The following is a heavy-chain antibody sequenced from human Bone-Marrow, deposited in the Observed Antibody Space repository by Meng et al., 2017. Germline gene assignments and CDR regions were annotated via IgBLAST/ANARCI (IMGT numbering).Heavy chain of an antibody. J-gene: IGHJ5*02. CDR1: GFTFSSYW. Sequence: GESLKISCAASGFTFSSYWMSWVRQAPGKGLEWVANIKQDGSEKDYVDSVKGRFTISRDNAKNSLYLQMNSLRAEDTAVYYCARDPLYCGGDCSINWFDPWGQGTLVTVSS. D-gene: IGHD2-21*02. CDR3: ARDPLYCGGDCSINWFDP. CDR2: IKQDGSEK. V-gene: IGHV3-7*01.